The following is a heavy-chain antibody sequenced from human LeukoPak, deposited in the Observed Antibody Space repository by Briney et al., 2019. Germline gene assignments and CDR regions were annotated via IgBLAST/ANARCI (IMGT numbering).Heavy chain of an antibody. CDR3: ARDTSYKGDCSGGSCSYARGPYYYYMDV. D-gene: IGHD2-15*01. CDR1: GGSISSYY. Sequence: SETLSLTCTVSGGSISSYYWSWIRQPPAKGLAWIGYIYYSWSTNYNPSLKSRVTISVDTSKNQFSLKLSSVTAADTAVYYCARDTSYKGDCSGGSCSYARGPYYYYMDVWGKGTTVTISS. V-gene: IGHV4-59*01. CDR2: IYYSWST. J-gene: IGHJ6*03.